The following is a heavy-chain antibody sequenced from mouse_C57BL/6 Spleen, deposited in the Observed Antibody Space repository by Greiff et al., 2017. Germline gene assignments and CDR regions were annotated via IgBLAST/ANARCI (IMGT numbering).Heavy chain of an antibody. CDR3: ARSGYSNYVRYFDV. Sequence: VQLQQPGAELVMPGASVKLSCKASGYTFTSYWMHWVKQRPGQGLEWIGEIDPSDSYTNYNQKFKGKSTLTVDKSSSTAYMQLSSLTSEDSAVYYCARSGYSNYVRYFDVWGTGTTVTVSS. V-gene: IGHV1-69*01. CDR2: IDPSDSYT. D-gene: IGHD2-5*01. J-gene: IGHJ1*03. CDR1: GYTFTSYW.